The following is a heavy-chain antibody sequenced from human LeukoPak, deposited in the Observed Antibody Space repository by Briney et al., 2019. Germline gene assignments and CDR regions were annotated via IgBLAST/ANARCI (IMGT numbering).Heavy chain of an antibody. CDR3: AREYSNWGANYYYYYMDV. V-gene: IGHV1-69*05. Sequence: GASVKVSCKASGGTFSSYAISGVRQAPGQGLEWMGRIIPIFGTANYAQKFRGRVTITTDESTSTAYMELSSLRSEDTAVYYCAREYSNWGANYYYYYMDVWGKGTTVTVSS. J-gene: IGHJ6*03. CDR1: GGTFSSYA. CDR2: IIPIFGTA. D-gene: IGHD4-11*01.